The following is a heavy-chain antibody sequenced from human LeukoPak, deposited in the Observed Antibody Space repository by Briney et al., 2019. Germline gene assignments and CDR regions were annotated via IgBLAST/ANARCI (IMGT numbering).Heavy chain of an antibody. Sequence: KPSETLSLTCTVSGGSISSSSYYWGWIRQPPGKGLEWIGSINYGGSTYYNPSLKSRVIISVDTSKNQFSLRVSSVTAADTAVYYCARSYDFWSNYRYHYYGMDVWGQGTTVTVSS. V-gene: IGHV4-39*01. CDR3: ARSYDFWSNYRYHYYGMDV. CDR2: INYGGST. CDR1: GGSISSSSYY. D-gene: IGHD3-3*01. J-gene: IGHJ6*02.